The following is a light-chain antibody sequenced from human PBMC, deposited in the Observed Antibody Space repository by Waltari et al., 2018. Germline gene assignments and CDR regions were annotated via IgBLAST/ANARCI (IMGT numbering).Light chain of an antibody. V-gene: IGKV1-39*01. CDR2: AAS. Sequence: DIQMTQSPSSLSASVGDIGTITCRASRAITNYVNWYQQRPGLAPKLLIYAASTLQGGVPTRFSGSGSGTDFTLTISSLQIEDFATYYCQQSHSAPLAFGGGTRLEI. CDR3: QQSHSAPLA. CDR1: RAITNY. J-gene: IGKJ4*01.